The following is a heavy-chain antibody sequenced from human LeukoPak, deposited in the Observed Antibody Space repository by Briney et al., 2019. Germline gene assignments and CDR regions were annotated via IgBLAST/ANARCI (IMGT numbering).Heavy chain of an antibody. D-gene: IGHD3/OR15-3a*01. CDR3: ARGTHDPGLFYY. CDR1: GGSISSGSYY. CDR2: IYTSGST. Sequence: PSETLSLTCTVSGGSISSGSYYWSWIRQPAGKGLEWIGRIYTSGSTNYNPSLKSRVTISVDTSKNQFSLKLSSVTAADTAVYYCARGTHDPGLFYYWGQGTLVTVSS. J-gene: IGHJ4*02. V-gene: IGHV4-61*02.